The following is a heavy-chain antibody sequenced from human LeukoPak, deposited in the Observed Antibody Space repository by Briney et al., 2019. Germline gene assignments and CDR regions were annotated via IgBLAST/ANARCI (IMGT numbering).Heavy chain of an antibody. CDR1: GGSFSGYY. V-gene: IGHV4-34*01. J-gene: IGHJ5*02. D-gene: IGHD3-3*01. CDR3: ARHRLRFLEWPPGWFDP. Sequence: SETLSLTCAVYGGSFSGYYWSWIRQPPGKGLEWIGEINHSGSTNYNPSLKSRVTISVDTSKNQFSLKLSSVTAADTAVYYCARHRLRFLEWPPGWFDPWGQGTLVTVSS. CDR2: INHSGST.